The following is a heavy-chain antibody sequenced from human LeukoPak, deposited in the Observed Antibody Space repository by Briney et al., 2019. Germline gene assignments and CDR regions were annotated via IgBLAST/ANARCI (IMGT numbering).Heavy chain of an antibody. Sequence: SETLSLTCGVSGVSISTSNYYWGWIRQPPGKGLEWIGSLYYRGSTYYNPSLKSRVTMSVDTSKNQFSLKVSPGTAADTAVYYCARQSDYYDSGNWFDPWGQGTLVTVSS. CDR3: ARQSDYYDSGNWFDP. D-gene: IGHD3-10*01. CDR1: GVSISTSNYY. CDR2: LYYRGST. V-gene: IGHV4-39*01. J-gene: IGHJ5*02.